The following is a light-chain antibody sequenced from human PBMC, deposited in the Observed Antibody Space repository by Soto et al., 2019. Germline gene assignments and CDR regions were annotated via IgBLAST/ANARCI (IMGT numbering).Light chain of an antibody. Sequence: EVVLTQSPGTLSLSPGERATLSCRASQSVSNNYFAWYQQKPGQAPSLLIFGSSDRATGIPDRFSGSGSGTDFTLTISRLEHEDLAVYYYQQYGRSPPYTFGQGTKLEIK. CDR2: GSS. CDR1: QSVSNNY. CDR3: QQYGRSPPYT. J-gene: IGKJ2*01. V-gene: IGKV3-20*01.